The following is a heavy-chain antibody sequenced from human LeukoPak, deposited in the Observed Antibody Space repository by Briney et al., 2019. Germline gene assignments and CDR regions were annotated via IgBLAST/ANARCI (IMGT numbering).Heavy chain of an antibody. CDR3: ARDYYGSGKGWFDP. V-gene: IGHV4-31*03. CDR1: GGSISSGGYY. Sequence: NPSETLSLTCTVSGGSISSGGYYWSWIRQHPGKGLEWIGYIYYSGTTYYNPSLKSRVTMSVDTSKNQFSLNLSSVTAADTAVYYCARDYYGSGKGWFDPWGQGTLVTVSS. J-gene: IGHJ5*02. CDR2: IYYSGTT. D-gene: IGHD3-10*01.